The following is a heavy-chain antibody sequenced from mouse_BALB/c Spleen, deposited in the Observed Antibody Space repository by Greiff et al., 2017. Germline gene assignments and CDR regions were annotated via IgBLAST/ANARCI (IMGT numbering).Heavy chain of an antibody. J-gene: IGHJ3*01. CDR2: ISTYYGDA. CDR1: GYTFTDYA. CDR3: ARGRSTMITTWFAY. V-gene: IGHV1S137*01. Sequence: QVQLQQSGAELVRPGVSVKISCKGSGYTFTDYAMHWVKQSHAKSLEWIGVISTYYGDASYNQKFKGKATMTVDKSSSTAYMELARLTSEDSAIYYCARGRSTMITTWFAYWGQGTLVTVSA. D-gene: IGHD2-4*01.